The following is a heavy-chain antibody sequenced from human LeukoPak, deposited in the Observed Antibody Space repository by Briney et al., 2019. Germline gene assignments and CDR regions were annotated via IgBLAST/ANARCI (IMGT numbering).Heavy chain of an antibody. Sequence: ASVKVSCKASGYTFTGYSVHWVRQAPGQGLEWMGWINPNSGGTKYALKFQGRVTMTRDTSISTVYMELSRLTSGDTAVYYCARDLSIAAPGTDFDYWGQGTLVTVSS. V-gene: IGHV1-2*02. J-gene: IGHJ4*02. CDR2: INPNSGGT. CDR3: ARDLSIAAPGTDFDY. D-gene: IGHD6-13*01. CDR1: GYTFTGYS.